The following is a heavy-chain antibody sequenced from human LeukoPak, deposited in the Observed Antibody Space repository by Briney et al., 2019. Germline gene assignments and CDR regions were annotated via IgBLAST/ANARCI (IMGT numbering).Heavy chain of an antibody. J-gene: IGHJ4*02. CDR3: ARESTTGGFDF. CDR1: GFSFSSYG. D-gene: IGHD1-1*01. V-gene: IGHV3-7*05. Sequence: HTGGSLRLSCAASGFSFSSYGMSWVRQAPGKGLEWVANIRDDGTEKYYVDSVKGRFTISRDNAKNSLYLQMNILRAEDTAVYFCARESTTGGFDFWGQETLVTVSS. CDR2: IRDDGTEK.